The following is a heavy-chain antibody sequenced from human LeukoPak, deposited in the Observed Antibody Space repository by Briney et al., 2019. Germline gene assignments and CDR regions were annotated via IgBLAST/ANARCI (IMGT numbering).Heavy chain of an antibody. CDR1: GFSFSTSP. CDR3: ARKDSGLNPFDL. CDR2: INSNSGDT. J-gene: IGHJ4*02. D-gene: IGHD1-14*01. V-gene: IGHV3-23*01. Sequence: GGSLRLSCAASGFSFSTSPMSWVRQAPGKGLGWVSGINSNSGDTPYADFAKGRFTISRDNSKNTLYLQMNSLRVEDTAVYYCARKDSGLNPFDLWGQGTLVTVSS.